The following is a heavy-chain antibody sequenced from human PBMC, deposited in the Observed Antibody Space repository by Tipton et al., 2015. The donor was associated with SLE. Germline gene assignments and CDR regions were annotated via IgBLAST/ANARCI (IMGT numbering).Heavy chain of an antibody. Sequence: TLSLTCTVSGGSISSHYWSWIRQPPGKGLEWIGYIYYSGSTNYNPSLKSRVTISVDTSKNQFSLKLSSVTAADTAVYYCARDGDGDSGSYDAFDIWGQGTTVTVSS. CDR1: GGSISSHY. V-gene: IGHV4-59*11. CDR3: ARDGDGDSGSYDAFDI. D-gene: IGHD3-10*01. CDR2: IYYSGST. J-gene: IGHJ3*02.